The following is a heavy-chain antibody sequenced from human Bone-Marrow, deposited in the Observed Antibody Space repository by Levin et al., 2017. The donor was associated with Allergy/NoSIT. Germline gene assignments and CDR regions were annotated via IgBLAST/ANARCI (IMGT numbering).Heavy chain of an antibody. V-gene: IGHV1-58*01. CDR1: GFSFTSAA. D-gene: IGHD3-3*01. Sequence: SVKVSCEASGFSFTSAAVQWVRQARGQRLEWVGWVVVGSGSTKYAEKFKERVTITRDVLAGRAYMERRDLSTEDTAVYYCSAFTSDYIDYWCQVTLVTVAS. CDR2: VVVGSGST. J-gene: IGHJ4*02. CDR3: SAFTSDYIDY.